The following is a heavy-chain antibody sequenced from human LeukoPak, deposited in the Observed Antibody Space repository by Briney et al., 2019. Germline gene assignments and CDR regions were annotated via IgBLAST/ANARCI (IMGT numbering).Heavy chain of an antibody. D-gene: IGHD5-18*01. CDR1: GYNFTTYW. CDR3: ARRDTALGWFDP. CDR2: IYPGDSDT. Sequence: GESLKISCKGSGYNFTTYWIGWVRQMPGKGLEWMGIIYPGDSDTRYSPSFQGQVTISADKSVSTAYLQWSSLKASDTAMYYCARRDTALGWFDPWGQGTLVTVSS. V-gene: IGHV5-51*01. J-gene: IGHJ5*02.